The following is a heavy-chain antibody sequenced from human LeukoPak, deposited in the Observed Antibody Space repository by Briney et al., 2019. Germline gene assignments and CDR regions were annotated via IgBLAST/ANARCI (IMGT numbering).Heavy chain of an antibody. CDR3: AKERGLSGWSDLAFDY. Sequence: GRSLRLSCAASGFTFDDYAMHWVRQAPGKGLEWVSGISWNSGSIGDADSVKGRFTISRDNAKNSLYLQMNSLRAEDTALYYCAKERGLSGWSDLAFDYWGQGTLVTVSS. D-gene: IGHD6-19*01. V-gene: IGHV3-9*01. CDR1: GFTFDDYA. CDR2: ISWNSGSI. J-gene: IGHJ4*02.